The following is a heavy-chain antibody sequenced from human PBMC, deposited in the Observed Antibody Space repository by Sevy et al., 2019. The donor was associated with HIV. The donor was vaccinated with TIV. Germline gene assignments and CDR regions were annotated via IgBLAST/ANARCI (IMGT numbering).Heavy chain of an antibody. J-gene: IGHJ3*02. CDR2: ISGSGRYT. Sequence: GGSLRLSCAASEFTFSSYAMSWVRQAPGKGLEWVSSISGSGRYTYYADSVEGRFTISRDNSKSTLYLQMNSLGAEDTALYYCAKDQGESSGYYPLGAFDIWGQGTVVTVSS. CDR3: AKDQGESSGYYPLGAFDI. CDR1: EFTFSSYA. D-gene: IGHD3-22*01. V-gene: IGHV3-23*01.